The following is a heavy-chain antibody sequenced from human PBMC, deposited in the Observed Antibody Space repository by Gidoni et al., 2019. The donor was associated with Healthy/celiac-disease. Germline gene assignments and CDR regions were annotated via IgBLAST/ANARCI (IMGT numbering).Heavy chain of an antibody. D-gene: IGHD2-2*01. CDR2: ISYDGSNK. Sequence: QVQLVESGGGVVQPGRSLRLSCAASGFTFSSYGLHWVRQAPGKGLEWVAVISYDGSNKYYADSVKGRFTISRDNSKNTLYLQMNSLRAEDTAVYYCAKEGGYCSSTSCPTDFDYWGQGTLVTVSS. CDR3: AKEGGYCSSTSCPTDFDY. J-gene: IGHJ4*02. CDR1: GFTFSSYG. V-gene: IGHV3-30*18.